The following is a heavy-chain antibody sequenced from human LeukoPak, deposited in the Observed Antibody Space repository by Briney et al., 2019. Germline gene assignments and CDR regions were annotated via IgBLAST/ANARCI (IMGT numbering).Heavy chain of an antibody. CDR2: IYGGGST. V-gene: IGHV3-66*02. J-gene: IGHJ5*02. CDR1: GFTVSSNY. Sequence: GGYLRLYCAASGFTVSSNYMSWVRQAPGKGLEWVSDIYGGGSTYYADSVKGRFTIVRDNSKNTLYLQMNSLRAEDTAVYYWARAGTYSSSSFWFDPWGQGTLVTVSS. CDR3: ARAGTYSSSSFWFDP. D-gene: IGHD6-6*01.